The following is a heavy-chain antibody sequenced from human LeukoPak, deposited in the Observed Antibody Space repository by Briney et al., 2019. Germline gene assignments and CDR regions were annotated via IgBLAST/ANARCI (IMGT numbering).Heavy chain of an antibody. CDR2: ISGSGDTT. Sequence: GGSLRLSCAASGFTFSSYAMNWVRQAPGKGLEWVSFISGSGDTTHYADSVTGRFTISRDSSKNTLYLQMNSRRAENTAVYYCAKSRGESRGASNYWGQGTLVTVSS. CDR1: GFTFSSYA. D-gene: IGHD1-26*01. J-gene: IGHJ4*02. V-gene: IGHV3-23*01. CDR3: AKSRGESRGASNY.